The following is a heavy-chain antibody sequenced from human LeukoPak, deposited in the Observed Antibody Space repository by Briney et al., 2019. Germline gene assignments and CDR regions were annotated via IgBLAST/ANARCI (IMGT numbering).Heavy chain of an antibody. CDR3: ARRQTIGPRRDDY. V-gene: IGHV1-18*01. CDR2: ISAYNGNT. J-gene: IGHJ4*02. CDR1: GYTFTSYG. D-gene: IGHD6-6*01. Sequence: GSVKVSCKASGYTFTSYGISWVRQAPGQGLEWMGWISAYNGNTNYTQKLQGRVTMTTDTYTSTAYMELRSLRSDDTAVYYCARRQTIGPRRDDYWGQGTLLSVSS.